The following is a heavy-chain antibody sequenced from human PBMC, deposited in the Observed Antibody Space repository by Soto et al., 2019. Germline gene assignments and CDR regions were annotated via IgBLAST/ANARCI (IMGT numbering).Heavy chain of an antibody. CDR3: ARGYSKGRLVIIGGLDY. J-gene: IGHJ4*02. D-gene: IGHD3-9*01. V-gene: IGHV1-46*01. CDR2: IDPEDGRT. CDR1: GYTFASCY. Sequence: ASVKVSCKASGYTFASCYMRWVRQAPGQGLEWMGRIDPEDGRTSYAQKFQGRVTMTEDTSTDTAYMELSSLRSEDTAVYYCARGYSKGRLVIIGGLDYWGQGTLVTVSS.